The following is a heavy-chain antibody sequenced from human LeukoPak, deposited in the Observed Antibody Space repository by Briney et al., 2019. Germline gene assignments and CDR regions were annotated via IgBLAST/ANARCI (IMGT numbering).Heavy chain of an antibody. CDR2: ISGSGGNT. CDR3: ARVGYSDFWSGYYWDY. D-gene: IGHD3-3*01. J-gene: IGHJ4*02. Sequence: GGSLRLSCAASGFTFSSYAMTWVRQAPGKRLEWVSGISGSGGNTYYADSVKGRFTISRDNSKNTLYLQMNSLRAEDTAVYYCARVGYSDFWSGYYWDYWGQGTLATVSS. V-gene: IGHV3-23*01. CDR1: GFTFSSYA.